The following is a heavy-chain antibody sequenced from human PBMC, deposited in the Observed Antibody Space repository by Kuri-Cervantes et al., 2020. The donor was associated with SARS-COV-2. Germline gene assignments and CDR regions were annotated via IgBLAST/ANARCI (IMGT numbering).Heavy chain of an antibody. CDR2: IYYSGST. V-gene: IGHV4-39*01. CDR1: GGSISSSSYY. Sequence: ESLKISCTVSGGSISSSSYYWGWIRQPPGKGLEWIGSIYYSGSTYYNPSLKSRVTISVDTSKNQFSLKLSSVTAADTAVYYCWLDCSSTSCYRRLGYMDVWGQGTLVTVSS. D-gene: IGHD2-2*01. J-gene: IGHJ4*02. CDR3: WLDCSSTSCYRRLGYMDV.